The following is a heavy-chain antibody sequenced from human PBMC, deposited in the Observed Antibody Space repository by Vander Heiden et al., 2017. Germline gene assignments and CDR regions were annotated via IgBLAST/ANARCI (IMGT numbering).Heavy chain of an antibody. D-gene: IGHD2-15*01. CDR1: GYTFTSYY. J-gene: IGHJ3*02. Sequence: QVQLVQSGAEVKKPGASVKVSCKASGYTFTSYYMHWVRQAPGQGLEWMGIINPSGGSTSYAQKVQGRVTMTRDTSTSTVYMEMSRMRSEDTAVYYYAREPGVAATRWDIWGQGTMVTISS. CDR2: INPSGGST. V-gene: IGHV1-46*01. CDR3: AREPGVAATRWDI.